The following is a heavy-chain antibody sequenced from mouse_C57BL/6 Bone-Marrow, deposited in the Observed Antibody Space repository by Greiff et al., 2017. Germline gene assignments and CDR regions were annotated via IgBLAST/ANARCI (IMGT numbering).Heavy chain of an antibody. Sequence: EVKLMESGEGLVKPGGSLKLSCAASGFTFSSYAMSWVRQTPEKRLEWVAYISSGGDYIYYADTVKGRFTISRDNARNTLYLQMSSLKSEDTAMYYCTRKDYGSSLDYWGQGTTLTVSS. V-gene: IGHV5-9-1*02. D-gene: IGHD1-1*01. CDR3: TRKDYGSSLDY. CDR1: GFTFSSYA. J-gene: IGHJ2*01. CDR2: ISSGGDYI.